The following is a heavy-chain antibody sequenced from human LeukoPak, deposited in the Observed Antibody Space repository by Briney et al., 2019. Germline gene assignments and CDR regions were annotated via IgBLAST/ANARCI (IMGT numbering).Heavy chain of an antibody. CDR3: AKVGIVKGELLWFGELLWERYYFDY. CDR1: GFTFSSYA. V-gene: IGHV3-23*01. Sequence: TGGSLRLSCAASGFTFSSYAMSWVRQAPGKGLEWVSAISGSGGSTYYADSVKGRFTISRNNSKNTLYLQMNSLRAEDTAVYYCAKVGIVKGELLWFGELLWERYYFDYWGQGTLVTVSS. CDR2: ISGSGGST. J-gene: IGHJ4*02. D-gene: IGHD3-10*01.